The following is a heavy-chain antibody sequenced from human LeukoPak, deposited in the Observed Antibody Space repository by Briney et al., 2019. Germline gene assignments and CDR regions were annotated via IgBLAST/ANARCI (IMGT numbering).Heavy chain of an antibody. Sequence: GXXVRVSFKASGYAPYYYIHWVGPAPGQGVEGMGWVSAYNGETDYSQKVQGRGNMNKDTCKSKGYMGEKRVRSDDTAVYYCARGAGLDRSTITAYWGQGTVLTVSP. CDR1: GYAPYYY. D-gene: IGHD5-24*01. CDR2: VSAYNGET. CDR3: ARGAGLDRSTITAY. V-gene: IGHV1-18*04. J-gene: IGHJ1*01.